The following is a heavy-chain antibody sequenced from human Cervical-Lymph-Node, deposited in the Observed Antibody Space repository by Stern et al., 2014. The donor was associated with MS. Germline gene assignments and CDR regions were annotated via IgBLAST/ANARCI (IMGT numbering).Heavy chain of an antibody. Sequence: QDQLVQSGAEVKKPGSSVKVSCKASGGTFTSFSINWVRQVPGQSLEWMGGIIPIFDTPNFAQKLPGRVTITEDSSTSTVYMALNSLRSDDTAVYYCVLPSTVTTAAFDVWGRGTMVTVSS. J-gene: IGHJ3*01. CDR1: GGTFTSFS. CDR2: IIPIFDTP. CDR3: VLPSTVTTAAFDV. D-gene: IGHD4-17*01. V-gene: IGHV1-69*14.